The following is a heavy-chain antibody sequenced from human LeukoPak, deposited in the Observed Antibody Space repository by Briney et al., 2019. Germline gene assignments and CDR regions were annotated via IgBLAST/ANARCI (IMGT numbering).Heavy chain of an antibody. CDR2: ISSGGSTV. V-gene: IGHV3-48*03. J-gene: IGHJ4*02. D-gene: IGHD4-17*01. CDR3: ARAFYGDLDY. CDR1: GFTFSSYE. Sequence: GGSLRLSCAASGFTFSSYEINWDRQAPGKGLEWVSYISSGGSTVYYADSVKGRFTISRDNAKNSLYLQMSSLRAEDTAVYYCARAFYGDLDYWGQGTLVTVSS.